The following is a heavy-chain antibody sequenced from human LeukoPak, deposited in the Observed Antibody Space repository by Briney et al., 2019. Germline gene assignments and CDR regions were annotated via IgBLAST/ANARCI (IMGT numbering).Heavy chain of an antibody. Sequence: PGGSLRLSCAASGFTFSSYAMSWVRQAPGKGLEWVSAISGSGGSTYYADSVKGRFTISRDNSKNTLYLQMNSLRSEDTAVYYCAKESGYNRGWDNFDLWGQGTLVTVSS. D-gene: IGHD6-19*01. CDR2: ISGSGGST. CDR1: GFTFSSYA. J-gene: IGHJ4*02. V-gene: IGHV3-23*01. CDR3: AKESGYNRGWDNFDL.